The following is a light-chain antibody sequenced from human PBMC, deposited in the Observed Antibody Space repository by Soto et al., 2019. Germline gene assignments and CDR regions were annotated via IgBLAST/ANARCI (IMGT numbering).Light chain of an antibody. CDR2: DAS. CDR3: QQSYSTRLT. J-gene: IGKJ1*01. CDR1: QSIXSY. V-gene: IGKV1-39*01. Sequence: DLPLTQCASWLSPSGGEGVTITCQASQSIXSYLNWYQKKPGKAPQVLXDDASSLQRGGPSRFSGSGSGTDFTLTISSLQPDDFSTYYCQQSYSTRLTFGQGTKVDI.